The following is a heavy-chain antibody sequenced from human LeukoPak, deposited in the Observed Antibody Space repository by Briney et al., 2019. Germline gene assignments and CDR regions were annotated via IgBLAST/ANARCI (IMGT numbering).Heavy chain of an antibody. J-gene: IGHJ4*02. CDR2: ISGSGGST. CDR3: ANRGLGSFDY. D-gene: IGHD1-26*01. V-gene: IGHV3-23*01. Sequence: GGSLRLSCAASGFTFSSYAMSWVRQAPGKGLEWVSAISGSGGSTYYADSVKGRCTISRDNSKNTLYLQMNSLRAEDAAVYYCANRGLGSFDYWGQGTLVTVSS. CDR1: GFTFSSYA.